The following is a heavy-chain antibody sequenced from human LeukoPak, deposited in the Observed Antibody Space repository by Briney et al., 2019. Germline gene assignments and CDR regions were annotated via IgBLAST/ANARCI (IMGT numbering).Heavy chain of an antibody. CDR3: ARAGGYYDSSGTFDY. Sequence: SETLSLTCTVSGGSISSYYWSWIRQPPGKGLEWIGYIYYSGSTNYNPSLKSRVTISVDTSKNQFSLKLSSVTAADTAVCYCARAGGYYDSSGTFDYWGQGTLVTVSS. CDR2: IYYSGST. D-gene: IGHD3-22*01. V-gene: IGHV4-59*01. J-gene: IGHJ4*02. CDR1: GGSISSYY.